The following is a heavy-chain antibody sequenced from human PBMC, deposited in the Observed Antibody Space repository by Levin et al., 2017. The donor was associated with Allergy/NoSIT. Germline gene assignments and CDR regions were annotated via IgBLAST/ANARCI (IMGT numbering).Heavy chain of an antibody. CDR3: AKATLGHCSDTRGYPFDS. CDR1: GFTFNIYA. CDR2: VVGNTDHT. J-gene: IGHJ4*02. Sequence: ETLSLTCAASGFTFNIYAMNWVRQAPGKGLEWVASVVGNTDHTYHADSVQGRFTVSRDNSKSTLYLQMNRLRAEDTAVYYCAKATLGHCSDTRGYPFDSWGQGTLVTVSS. V-gene: IGHV3-23*01. D-gene: IGHD2-15*01.